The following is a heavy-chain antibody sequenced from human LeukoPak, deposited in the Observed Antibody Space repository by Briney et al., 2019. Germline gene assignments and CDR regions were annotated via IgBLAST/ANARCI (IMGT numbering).Heavy chain of an antibody. J-gene: IGHJ3*02. V-gene: IGHV3-20*04. CDR3: ATGGPDMGGAFES. D-gene: IGHD3-16*01. Sequence: GGSQRLSCAASGFTTDHFDDYGISWVRQAPGKGLECVSGINWDGGRTSYGDSVRGRFTISRDNVKNFLYLQMNSLKADDTALYYCATGGPDMGGAFESWGPGTMVTVSS. CDR2: INWDGGRT. CDR1: GFTTDHFDDYG.